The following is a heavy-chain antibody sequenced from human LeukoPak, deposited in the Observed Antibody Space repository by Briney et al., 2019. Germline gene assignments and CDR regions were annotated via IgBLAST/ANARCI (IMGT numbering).Heavy chain of an antibody. V-gene: IGHV3-21*01. CDR2: ITSGGSYI. Sequence: GGSLRVSCAASGFTFSDYNMNWVRQAPGKVLEWVSSITSGGSYIFYADSVKGRFTISRDNAKNSLYLQMNSLRAEDTAVYYCATSQGSWPDYFDYWGQGTLVTVSS. CDR1: GFTFSDYN. CDR3: ATSQGSWPDYFDY. D-gene: IGHD6-13*01. J-gene: IGHJ4*02.